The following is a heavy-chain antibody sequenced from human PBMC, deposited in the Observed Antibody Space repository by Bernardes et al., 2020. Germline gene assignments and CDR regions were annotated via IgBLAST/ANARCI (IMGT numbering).Heavy chain of an antibody. J-gene: IGHJ5*02. CDR2: ISAYNGNT. CDR1: GYTFTSYG. V-gene: IGHV1-18*01. D-gene: IGHD3-3*01. CDR3: ARDQASITIFTTRANWFDP. Sequence: ASVKVSCKASGYTFTSYGISWVRQAPGQGLEWMGWISAYNGNTNYAQKLQGRVTMTTDTSTSTAYMELRSLRSDDTAVYYCARDQASITIFTTRANWFDPWGKRTLVTVSS.